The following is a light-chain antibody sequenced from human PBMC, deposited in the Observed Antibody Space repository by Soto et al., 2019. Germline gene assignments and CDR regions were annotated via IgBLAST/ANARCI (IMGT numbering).Light chain of an antibody. V-gene: IGLV2-23*01. J-gene: IGLJ2*01. Sequence: QSVLPQPASVSGSPGQSITISCTGTSSDVGSYNPVSWYQQHPGKAPKVMIYEGSKRPSGVSNRFSGSKSGNTASLTISGLQAEDEADYYCCSYAGGRTSVIFGGGT. CDR1: SSDVGSYNP. CDR3: CSYAGGRTSVI. CDR2: EGS.